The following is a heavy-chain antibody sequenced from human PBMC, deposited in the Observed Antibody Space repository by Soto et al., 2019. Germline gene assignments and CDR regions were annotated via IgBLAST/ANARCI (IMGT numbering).Heavy chain of an antibody. CDR2: ISNNGAHT. D-gene: IGHD6-25*01. J-gene: IGHJ6*03. Sequence: EAQLVESGGGLVQPGGSLRLSCAASGFTFSNYEMHCVRQAPGKGLEYVSGISNNGAHTDYAKSVKGRFTISRDNSENILYLHIGSLRAEDMALYYCARRGYGSGWPKVYMDVWGKGTTVTVSS. CDR1: GFTFSNYE. V-gene: IGHV3-64*01. CDR3: ARRGYGSGWPKVYMDV.